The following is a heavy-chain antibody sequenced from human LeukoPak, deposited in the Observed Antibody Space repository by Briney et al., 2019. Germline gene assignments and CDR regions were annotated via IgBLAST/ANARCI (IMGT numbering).Heavy chain of an antibody. CDR2: IYPYSGDT. Sequence: AASVTVSCKASGYTFTGYYIHWVRQAPGQGLEWMGWIYPYSGDTNYAQNFQGRVTMTRDTSISTAYMGLSSLKSDDTAVYYCARDRNSGSSLDIWGQGTMLTVSS. J-gene: IGHJ3*02. CDR1: GYTFTGYY. CDR3: ARDRNSGSSLDI. D-gene: IGHD6-6*01. V-gene: IGHV1-2*02.